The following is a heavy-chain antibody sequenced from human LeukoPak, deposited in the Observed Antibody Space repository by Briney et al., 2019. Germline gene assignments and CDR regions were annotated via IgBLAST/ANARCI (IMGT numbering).Heavy chain of an antibody. V-gene: IGHV3-30*18. CDR3: AKAPADYYDSSGYLID. CDR2: ISYVGSNK. Sequence: TGGSLRLSCAASGFTFSSYGMHWVRQAPGKGLEWVAVISYVGSNKYYADSVKGRFTISRDNSKNTLYLQMNSLRAEDTAVYYCAKAPADYYDSSGYLIDWGQGTLVTVSS. J-gene: IGHJ4*02. CDR1: GFTFSSYG. D-gene: IGHD3-22*01.